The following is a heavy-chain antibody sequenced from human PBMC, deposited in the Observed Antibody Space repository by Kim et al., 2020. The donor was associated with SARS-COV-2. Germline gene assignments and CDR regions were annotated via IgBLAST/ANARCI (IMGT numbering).Heavy chain of an antibody. CDR3: AREKGGSYGDYGFDP. J-gene: IGHJ5*02. D-gene: IGHD4-17*01. Sequence: SETLSLTCAVYGGSFSGYYWSWIRQPPGKGLEWIGEINHSGSTNYNPSLKSRVTISVDTSKNQFSLKLSSVTAADTAVYYCAREKGGSYGDYGFDPWGQGTLVTVSS. CDR2: INHSGST. CDR1: GGSFSGYY. V-gene: IGHV4-34*01.